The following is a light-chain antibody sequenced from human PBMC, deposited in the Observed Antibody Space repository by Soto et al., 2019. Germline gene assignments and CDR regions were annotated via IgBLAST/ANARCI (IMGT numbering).Light chain of an antibody. CDR1: QDISHF. CDR3: QQHDGYPLT. Sequence: DIPMTQSPSSLSASVGDKVIITCRASQDISHFLAWFQQKPGKAPRSLIYDTSRLHSGVPSRFSGGGSGTNFSLTISSLQPEDFATYYCQQHDGYPLTFGGGTKVEIK. J-gene: IGKJ4*01. V-gene: IGKV1-16*01. CDR2: DTS.